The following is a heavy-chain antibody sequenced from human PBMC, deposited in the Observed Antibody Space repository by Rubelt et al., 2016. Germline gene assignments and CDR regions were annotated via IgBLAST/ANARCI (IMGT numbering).Heavy chain of an antibody. D-gene: IGHD3-10*01. V-gene: IGHV3-9*01. CDR3: AKDIGGKLLWSPAAFDY. CDR2: ISWNSGSI. J-gene: IGHJ4*02. Sequence: VSGISWNSGSIGYADSVKGRFTISRDNAKNSLYLQMNSLRAEDTALYYCAKDIGGKLLWSPAAFDYWGQGTLVTVSS.